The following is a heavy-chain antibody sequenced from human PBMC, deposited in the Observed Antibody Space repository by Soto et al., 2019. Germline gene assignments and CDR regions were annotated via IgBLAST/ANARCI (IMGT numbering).Heavy chain of an antibody. Sequence: QVPLVESGGVLVKPGGSLRLSCAAAGFTFSDYYMSWIRQAPGKGLELVSYISSSSSYTNYADSVKVRFTISRDNTKNSLYLKMDRLTAADAAVYYCASRGYGSRTGCYNHDSFDLWGQGTMVTFSS. CDR1: GFTFSDYY. CDR2: ISSSSSYT. J-gene: IGHJ3*01. CDR3: ASRGYGSRTGCYNHDSFDL. D-gene: IGHD2-2*01. V-gene: IGHV3-11*05.